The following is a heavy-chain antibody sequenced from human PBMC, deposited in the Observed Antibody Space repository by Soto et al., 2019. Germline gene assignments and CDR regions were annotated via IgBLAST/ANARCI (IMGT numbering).Heavy chain of an antibody. V-gene: IGHV1-3*01. D-gene: IGHD2-2*01. Sequence: ASVKVSCKASGYTFTNYVIYWVRQAPGQRLEWMGWINAGNGDPRYSQKFQGRLTITRDISATTAYMELSSLRSEDTALYFCSAYSTFPSSFDHWGQGTLVTVSS. CDR1: GYTFTNYV. CDR3: SAYSTFPSSFDH. J-gene: IGHJ4*02. CDR2: INAGNGDP.